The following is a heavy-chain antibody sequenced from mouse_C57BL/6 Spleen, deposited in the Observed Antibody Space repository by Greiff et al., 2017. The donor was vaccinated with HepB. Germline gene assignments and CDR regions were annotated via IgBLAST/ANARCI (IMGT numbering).Heavy chain of an antibody. CDR3: ARHGSSYEDFDY. Sequence: SGAELVRPGTSVKLSCKASGYTFTSYWMHWVKQRPGQGLEWIGVIDPSDSYTNYNQKFKGKATLTVDTSSSTAYMQLSSLTSEDSAVYYCARHGSSYEDFDYWGQGTTLTVSS. CDR2: IDPSDSYT. CDR1: GYTFTSYW. D-gene: IGHD1-1*01. J-gene: IGHJ2*01. V-gene: IGHV1-59*01.